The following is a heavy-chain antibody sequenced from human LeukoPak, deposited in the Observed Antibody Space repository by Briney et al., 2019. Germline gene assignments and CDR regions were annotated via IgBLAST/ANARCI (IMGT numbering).Heavy chain of an antibody. D-gene: IGHD2-2*01. J-gene: IGHJ6*03. V-gene: IGHV4-4*07. CDR3: ARDHCSSTSCPAMDV. Sequence: TSETLSLTCTVSGGSISSYYWSWIRQPAGKGLEWIGRIYTSGSTNYNPSLKSRVTMSVDTSKNQFSLKLSSVTAADTAVYYCARDHCSSTSCPAMDVWGKGTTVTVSS. CDR2: IYTSGST. CDR1: GGSISSYY.